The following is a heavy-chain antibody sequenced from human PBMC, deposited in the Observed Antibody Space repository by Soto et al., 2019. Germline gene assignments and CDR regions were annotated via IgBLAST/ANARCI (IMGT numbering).Heavy chain of an antibody. J-gene: IGHJ2*01. CDR2: IIPIFGTA. Sequence: SVNVSCKASGGTLSIYAISWVRQAPGQGLELMGGIIPIFGTANYAQKFQGRVPITAXXXXTXTXIELSSLRAEETAVYYCARTEMATIIESLWGR. CDR3: ARTEMATIIESL. V-gene: IGHV1-69*13. D-gene: IGHD5-12*01. CDR1: GGTLSIYA.